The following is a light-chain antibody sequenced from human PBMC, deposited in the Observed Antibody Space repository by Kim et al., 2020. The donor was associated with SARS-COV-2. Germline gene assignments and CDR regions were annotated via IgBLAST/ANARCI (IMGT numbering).Light chain of an antibody. V-gene: IGKV3-15*01. CDR3: KQYNEWPPGET. J-gene: IGKJ2*01. CDR2: DAS. CDR1: ESINTY. Sequence: EIVMTQSPATLSVSPGERATLSCRASESINTYLAWYQQKPGQAPRLLMYDASTRATGIPARFSGSGSGTEFTLTISSLQSEDFAVYYCKQYNEWPPGETFGQGTKRE.